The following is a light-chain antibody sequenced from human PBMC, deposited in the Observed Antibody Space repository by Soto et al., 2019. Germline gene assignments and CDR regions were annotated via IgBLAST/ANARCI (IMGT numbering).Light chain of an antibody. J-gene: IGKJ1*01. V-gene: IGKV1-5*01. Sequence: DIQMTQSPSTLPASVGDRVTITCRASQSISSWLAWYQQKPGKAPKLLIYDASSLQSGVPSRFSGSGSGTEFTLTISSLQPDDFATYYCQQFHSYSWTFGQGTKVEIK. CDR2: DAS. CDR3: QQFHSYSWT. CDR1: QSISSW.